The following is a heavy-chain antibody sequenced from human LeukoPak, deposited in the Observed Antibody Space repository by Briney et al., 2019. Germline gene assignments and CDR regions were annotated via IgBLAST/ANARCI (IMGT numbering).Heavy chain of an antibody. CDR3: ARVNLEVVPAAMLNWFDP. V-gene: IGHV4-39*07. Sequence: KSSETLSLTCTVSGGSISSSSYYWDWIRQPPGKGLEWIGSIYYSGSTYYNPSLKSRVTISVDTSKNQFSLKLSSVTAADTAVYYCARVNLEVVPAAMLNWFDPWGQGTLVTVSS. J-gene: IGHJ5*02. D-gene: IGHD2-2*01. CDR1: GGSISSSSYY. CDR2: IYYSGST.